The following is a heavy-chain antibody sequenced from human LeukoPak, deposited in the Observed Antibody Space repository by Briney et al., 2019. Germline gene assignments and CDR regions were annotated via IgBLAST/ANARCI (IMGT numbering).Heavy chain of an antibody. V-gene: IGHV3-53*04. Sequence: GGSLRLSCAVSGLAVSSNYMSWVRQAPGKGLEWVSTIYSDGSTYYADSVKGRFTISRHNSRNTLYLQMDSLRAEDMAVYYCAREFPEYSYGSFDSWGQGTLVTVSS. D-gene: IGHD5-18*01. J-gene: IGHJ4*02. CDR1: GLAVSSNY. CDR2: IYSDGST. CDR3: AREFPEYSYGSFDS.